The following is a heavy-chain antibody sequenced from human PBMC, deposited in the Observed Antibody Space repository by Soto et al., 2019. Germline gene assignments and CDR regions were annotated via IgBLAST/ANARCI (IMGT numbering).Heavy chain of an antibody. CDR1: GGSISSYY. V-gene: IGHV4-59*08. D-gene: IGHD5-12*01. J-gene: IGHJ4*02. CDR3: ARRNDGGYVER. Sequence: SETLSLTCTVSGGSISSYYWSWIRQPPGKGLEWIGYIYYTGSTNYNPSLKSRVTISVDTSKNQFSLKLSSVTAADTAVYYCARRNDGGYVERWGQGTLVTVSS. CDR2: IYYTGST.